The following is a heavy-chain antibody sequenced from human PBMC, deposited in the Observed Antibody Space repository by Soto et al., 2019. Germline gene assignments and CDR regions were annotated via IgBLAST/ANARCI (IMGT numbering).Heavy chain of an antibody. CDR2: INAGNGNT. D-gene: IGHD6-19*01. Sequence: QVQLVQSGAEEKKPGASVKVSCKASGYTFTGYAMHWVRQAPGQRLEWMGWINAGNGNTKYSQKFQGRVTITRDTSASTAYMELSSLRSADTAVYYWARAVAVAADFDYWGQGTLVTVSS. V-gene: IGHV1-3*05. CDR3: ARAVAVAADFDY. J-gene: IGHJ4*02. CDR1: GYTFTGYA.